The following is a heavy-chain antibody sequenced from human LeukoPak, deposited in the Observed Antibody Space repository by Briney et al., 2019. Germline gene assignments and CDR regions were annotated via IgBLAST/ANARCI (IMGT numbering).Heavy chain of an antibody. J-gene: IGHJ3*01. CDR3: ATGRSSGWSYAFDF. D-gene: IGHD6-19*01. CDR2: IGTAGDT. V-gene: IGHV3-13*01. CDR1: GFTFSNYD. Sequence: GGSLRLSCAASGFTFSNYDMQWVRQVAGKGLEWVSRIGTAGDTNYSGSVKGRFSISRENAKNSLYLQMNNLRAGDTATYYCATGRSSGWSYAFDFWGRGTMVTVSS.